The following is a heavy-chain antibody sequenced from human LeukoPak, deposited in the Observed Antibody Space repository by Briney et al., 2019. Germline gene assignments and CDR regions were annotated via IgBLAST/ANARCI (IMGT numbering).Heavy chain of an antibody. CDR2: IYYRGNT. CDR3: ARERTEDYFDY. CDR1: GGSISDYH. V-gene: IGHV4-59*12. J-gene: IGHJ4*02. Sequence: SETLSLICTVSGGSISDYHWSWIRQPPGKGLEWIGYIYYRGNTNYNPSLKSRVTISVDTSKNQFSLKLSSVTAADTAVYYCARERTEDYFDYWGQGILVTVSS.